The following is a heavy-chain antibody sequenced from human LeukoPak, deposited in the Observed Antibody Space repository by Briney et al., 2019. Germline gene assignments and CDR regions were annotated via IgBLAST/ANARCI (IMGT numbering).Heavy chain of an antibody. J-gene: IGHJ4*02. Sequence: PGGSLRLSCAASGFTLSSYAMSWVRQAPGKGLEWVSAISVSGNTYHADSVKGRFTISRDSSKNTLYLQMNRLRAEDAAVYYCAKARTPYCSGGSCYDYFDYWGQGTLVTVSS. D-gene: IGHD2-15*01. CDR1: GFTLSSYA. CDR3: AKARTPYCSGGSCYDYFDY. CDR2: ISVSGNT. V-gene: IGHV3-23*01.